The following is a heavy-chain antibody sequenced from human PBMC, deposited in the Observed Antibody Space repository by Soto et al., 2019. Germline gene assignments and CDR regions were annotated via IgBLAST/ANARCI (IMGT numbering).Heavy chain of an antibody. CDR3: RSSTSCYDESCVDV. V-gene: IGHV4-38-2*01. CDR1: GYSISSGNY. J-gene: IGHJ6*02. D-gene: IGHD2-2*01. CDR2: LYHIGST. Sequence: SETLSLTCAASGYSISSGNYWAWIRQPPGRGLEWIGSLYHIGSTHYNTSLKSRVTISVDTSKNHFSLELSSVTAADTAIYYCRSSTSCYDESCVDVWGQGTMVTVSS.